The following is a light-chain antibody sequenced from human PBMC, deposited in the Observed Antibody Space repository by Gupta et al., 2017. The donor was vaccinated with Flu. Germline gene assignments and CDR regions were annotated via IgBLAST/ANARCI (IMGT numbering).Light chain of an antibody. J-gene: IGKJ4*01. CDR1: QSVSSY. CDR2: DAS. V-gene: IGKV3-11*01. Sequence: EIVLTQSPATLSLSPGERATLSCRASQSVSSYLAWYQQKPGQAPRLVIHDASNRATGIPARFSGSGSGTDFTLTISSLEPEDFAVYYCQQLSNWPPLTFGGGTKVEIK. CDR3: QQLSNWPPLT.